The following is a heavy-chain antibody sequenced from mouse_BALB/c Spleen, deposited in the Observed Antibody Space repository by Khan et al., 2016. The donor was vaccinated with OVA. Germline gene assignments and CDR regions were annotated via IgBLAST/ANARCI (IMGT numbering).Heavy chain of an antibody. CDR1: GYSFTGYF. V-gene: IGHV1-20*02. D-gene: IGHD1-1*01. Sequence: EVQLQQSGPELVRPGASVKISCTASGYSFTGYFMNWVMQSHGKSLEWIGRINPHIGETFYNQRFKDKATLTVDESSSTAHMELLSLASEDSAVYYCTRIYRRDFDHWGQGTTLTVSS. CDR2: INPHIGET. CDR3: TRIYRRDFDH. J-gene: IGHJ2*01.